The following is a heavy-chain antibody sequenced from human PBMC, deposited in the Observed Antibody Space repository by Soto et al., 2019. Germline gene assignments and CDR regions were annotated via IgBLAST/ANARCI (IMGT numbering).Heavy chain of an antibody. CDR1: GFTFSSYS. D-gene: IGHD6-19*01. V-gene: IGHV3-48*01. CDR2: ITISSSTI. J-gene: IGHJ3*02. Sequence: GGSLRLSCAASGFTFSSYSMNWVLQAPGKGLEWYSYITISSSTIYYADSVKGRFPVSRDNAKNSLYLQMNSLRAEDTAVYYCAREWLVLSAFDICGQGTMITVSS. CDR3: AREWLVLSAFDI.